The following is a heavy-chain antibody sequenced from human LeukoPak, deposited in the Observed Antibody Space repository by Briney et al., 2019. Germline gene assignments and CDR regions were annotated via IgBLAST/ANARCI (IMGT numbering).Heavy chain of an antibody. Sequence: GGSLRLSCAASGFTFSDYYMSWIRQAPGKGLEWVSYISSSSSYTNYADSVKGRFTISRDNAKNSLYLQMNSLRAEDTAVYYCARALHSSGWYFDYWGHGTLVTVSS. V-gene: IGHV3-11*06. D-gene: IGHD6-19*01. CDR1: GFTFSDYY. J-gene: IGHJ4*01. CDR2: ISSSSSYT. CDR3: ARALHSSGWYFDY.